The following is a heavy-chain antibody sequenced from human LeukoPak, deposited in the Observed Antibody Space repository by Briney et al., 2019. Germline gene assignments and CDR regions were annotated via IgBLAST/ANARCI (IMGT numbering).Heavy chain of an antibody. J-gene: IGHJ4*02. D-gene: IGHD6-6*01. CDR3: ARGIYREYSSFDDFDY. Sequence: GGSLRLSCAASGFTFSDYYMSWIRQAPGKGLEWVSYISSSGSTIYYADSVKGRFTISRDNAKNTLYLQMNSLRAEDTAVYYCARGIYREYSSFDDFDYWGQGTLVTVSS. V-gene: IGHV3-11*04. CDR2: ISSSGSTI. CDR1: GFTFSDYY.